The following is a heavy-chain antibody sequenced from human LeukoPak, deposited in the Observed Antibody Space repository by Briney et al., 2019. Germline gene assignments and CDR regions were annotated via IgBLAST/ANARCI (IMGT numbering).Heavy chain of an antibody. CDR1: GGTFSSYA. CDR2: IIPILGIA. V-gene: IGHV1-69*04. CDR3: ARARYCSSTSCYAMRGIAVAGPFDY. Sequence: GASVKVSCKASGGTFSSYAISWVRQAPGQGLEWMGRIIPILGIANYAQKFQGRVTITADESTSTASMELSSLRSEDTAVYYCARARYCSSTSCYAMRGIAVAGPFDYWGQGTLVTVSS. D-gene: IGHD2-2*01. J-gene: IGHJ4*02.